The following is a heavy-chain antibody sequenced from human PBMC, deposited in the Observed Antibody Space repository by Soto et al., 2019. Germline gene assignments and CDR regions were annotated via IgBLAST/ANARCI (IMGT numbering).Heavy chain of an antibody. D-gene: IGHD6-19*01. V-gene: IGHV3-53*01. CDR3: VQTTGWPGFDF. CDR2: IYGGGTT. J-gene: IGHJ4*02. CDR1: GFAVSSKY. Sequence: EVQLVESGGGMMQPGGSQRLSCAASGFAVSSKYMTWVRQAPGKGLEWVSVIYGGGTTYYADSVKGRFTISRDTSKNTLYLQMNSLRAEDTAVYYCVQTTGWPGFDFWGQGTLVTVSS.